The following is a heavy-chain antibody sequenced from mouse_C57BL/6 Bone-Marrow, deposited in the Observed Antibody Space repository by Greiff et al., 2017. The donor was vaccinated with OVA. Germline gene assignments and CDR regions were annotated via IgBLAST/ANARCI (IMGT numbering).Heavy chain of an antibody. V-gene: IGHV1-19*01. D-gene: IGHD2-3*01. J-gene: IGHJ3*01. CDR3: ARSGYDGYYVKFAY. Sequence: VQLKESGPVLVKPGASVKMSCKASGYTFTDYYMNWVKQSHGKSLEWIGVINPYNGGTSYNQKFKGKATLTVDKSSSTAYMELNSLTSEDSAVYYCARSGYDGYYVKFAYWGQGTLVTVSA. CDR2: INPYNGGT. CDR1: GYTFTDYY.